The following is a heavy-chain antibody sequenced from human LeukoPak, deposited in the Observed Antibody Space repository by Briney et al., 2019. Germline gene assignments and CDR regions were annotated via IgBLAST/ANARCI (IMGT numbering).Heavy chain of an antibody. CDR2: IKSKTDGGTT. Sequence: GESLRLSCAASGFTFSNAWMNWVRQAPGKGLEWVGRIKSKTDGGTTDYAAPVKGRFTISRDDSKNTLYLQMNSLKTEDTAVYYCTTDPGDDYGDYGGYFDYWGQGTLVTVSS. CDR1: GFTFSNAW. D-gene: IGHD4-17*01. CDR3: TTDPGDDYGDYGGYFDY. V-gene: IGHV3-15*07. J-gene: IGHJ4*02.